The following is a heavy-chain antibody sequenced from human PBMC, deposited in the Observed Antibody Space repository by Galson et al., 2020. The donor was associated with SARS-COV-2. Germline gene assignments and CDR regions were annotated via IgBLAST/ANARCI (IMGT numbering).Heavy chain of an antibody. D-gene: IGHD2-8*01. CDR2: ISHSGST. V-gene: IGHV4-34*01. CDR1: GGSFSDYS. CDR3: ARGGSRPIMVFDYYYFYMDV. Sequence: SETLSLTCAVYGGSFSDYSWTWVRQPPGTGLEWIGEISHSGSTNYSPPLKSRVFMSVDTSKNQFSLKLRSVTAADTAVYYCARGGSRPIMVFDYYYFYMDVWGKGTTVTVSS. J-gene: IGHJ6*03.